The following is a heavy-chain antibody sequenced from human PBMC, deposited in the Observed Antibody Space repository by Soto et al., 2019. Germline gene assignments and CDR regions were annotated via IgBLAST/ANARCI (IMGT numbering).Heavy chain of an antibody. D-gene: IGHD5-12*01. CDR2: ISDDAITR. J-gene: IGHJ4*02. Sequence: GGFLRLSCAASGFSLSDFWMHWIRQAPGKGLVWVARISDDAITRSYADFVEGRFTVSRDNAKNMVYLQLNSLTTDDTAFYYCAREVPISAVNYIDHWGQGALVTVSS. CDR1: GFSLSDFW. V-gene: IGHV3-74*01. CDR3: AREVPISAVNYIDH.